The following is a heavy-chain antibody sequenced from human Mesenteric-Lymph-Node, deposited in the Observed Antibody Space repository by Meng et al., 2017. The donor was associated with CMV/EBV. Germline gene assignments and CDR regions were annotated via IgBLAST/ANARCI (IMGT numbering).Heavy chain of an antibody. J-gene: IGHJ4*02. CDR1: GFTFDDYG. CDR3: ARRSCSSSNCLIDY. Sequence: GESLKISCAASGFTFDDYGMSWVRQAPGKGLEWVSGISWNGVRTGYEDSVKGRFTISRDNAKNSLYLQMNSLRAEDTALYYCARRSCSSSNCLIDYWGQGTLVTVSS. CDR2: ISWNGVRT. V-gene: IGHV3-20*04. D-gene: IGHD2-2*01.